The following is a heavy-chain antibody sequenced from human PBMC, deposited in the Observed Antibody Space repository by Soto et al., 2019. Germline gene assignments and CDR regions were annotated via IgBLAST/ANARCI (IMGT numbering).Heavy chain of an antibody. CDR2: INAGNGNT. CDR3: ARDGLVGALGAYDY. Sequence: QVQLVQSGAEEKKPGASVKVSCKASGYTFTSYAMHWVRQAPGQRLEWMGWINAGNGNTKYSQKFQGRVTITRDTSASKDYMGLSSLRSEDTAVYYCARDGLVGALGAYDYWGQGTLVTVSS. J-gene: IGHJ4*02. CDR1: GYTFTSYA. D-gene: IGHD1-26*01. V-gene: IGHV1-3*05.